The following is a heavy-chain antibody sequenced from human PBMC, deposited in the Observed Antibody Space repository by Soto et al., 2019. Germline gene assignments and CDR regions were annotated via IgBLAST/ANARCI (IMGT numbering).Heavy chain of an antibody. J-gene: IGHJ4*02. CDR3: ARGTKTNTATDY. V-gene: IGHV3-33*01. CDR1: GFTFSSYG. Sequence: QVQLVESGGGVVQPGRSLRLSCAASGFTFSSYGMHWVRQAPGKGLEWVAVIWFDGSNEYYADSVRGRFTISRDTSKNILYLQMNSLRADDTAVYYCARGTKTNTATDYWGQGTQVTVSS. CDR2: IWFDGSNE. D-gene: IGHD5-18*01.